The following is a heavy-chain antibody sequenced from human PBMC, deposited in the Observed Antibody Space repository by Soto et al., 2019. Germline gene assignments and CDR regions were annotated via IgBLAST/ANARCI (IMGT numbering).Heavy chain of an antibody. CDR1: GGSISSYY. V-gene: IGHV4-59*08. J-gene: IGHJ3*02. Sequence: QVQLQESGPGLVKPSETLSLTCTVSGGSISSYYWSWIRQPPGKGLEWIGYIYYSGSTNYNPSLKSRVTISVDTSKNQFSLKLSSVTAADTAVYYCARSYGLDAFDIWGQGTMVTVSS. D-gene: IGHD4-17*01. CDR2: IYYSGST. CDR3: ARSYGLDAFDI.